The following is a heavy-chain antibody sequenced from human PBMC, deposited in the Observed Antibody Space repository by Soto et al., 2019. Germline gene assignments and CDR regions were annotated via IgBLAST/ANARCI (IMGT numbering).Heavy chain of an antibody. Sequence: SETLSLTCTVSGGSISSYYWSWIRQSAGQGLEWIGRIYPGGSTNYNPSLKSRVTMSADTSKNQFSLRLTSVTAADTAVYYCARASVGPPGGGSWIMPFDFWGQGTLVTVSS. J-gene: IGHJ4*02. CDR1: GGSISSYY. D-gene: IGHD2-15*01. V-gene: IGHV4-4*07. CDR2: IYPGGST. CDR3: ARASVGPPGGGSWIMPFDF.